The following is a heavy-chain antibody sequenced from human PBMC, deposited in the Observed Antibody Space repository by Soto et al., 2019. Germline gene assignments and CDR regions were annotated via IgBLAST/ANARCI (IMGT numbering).Heavy chain of an antibody. Sequence: ASVKVSCKASGYTFTSYGISWVRQAPGQGLEWMGWISAYNGNTNYAQKLQGRVTMTTDTSTSTAYMELRSLRSDDTAVYYCARVRRHYYDSSGDYYFDYWGQGTLVTVSS. CDR1: GYTFTSYG. J-gene: IGHJ4*02. D-gene: IGHD3-22*01. V-gene: IGHV1-18*01. CDR3: ARVRRHYYDSSGDYYFDY. CDR2: ISAYNGNT.